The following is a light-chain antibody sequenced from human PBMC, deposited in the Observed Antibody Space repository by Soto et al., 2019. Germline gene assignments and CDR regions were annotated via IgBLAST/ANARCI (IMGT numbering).Light chain of an antibody. CDR3: QQYNSYPWT. CDR1: QRISTW. CDR2: GAS. V-gene: IGKV1-5*01. Sequence: DIQMTQSPSTLPASVGDSVTITCRASQRISTWLAWYQQRPGKAPKLLLYGASTLQSAVTSRFSGSGSGTEFTLAISSLQPDDFATYYCQQYNSYPWTFGQGTKVDIK. J-gene: IGKJ1*01.